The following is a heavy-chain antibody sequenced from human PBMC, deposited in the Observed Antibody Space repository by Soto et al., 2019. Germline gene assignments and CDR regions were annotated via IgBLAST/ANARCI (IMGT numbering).Heavy chain of an antibody. Sequence: ASVKVSCKASGYTFTSYDINWVRQATGQGLEWMGWMNPNSGNTGYAQKFQGRVTMTRNTSISTAYMELSSLGSEDTAVYYCARASRYNSDFGYWDRGTLVTVSS. J-gene: IGHJ4*02. D-gene: IGHD1-20*01. V-gene: IGHV1-8*01. CDR2: MNPNSGNT. CDR3: ARASRYNSDFGY. CDR1: GYTFTSYD.